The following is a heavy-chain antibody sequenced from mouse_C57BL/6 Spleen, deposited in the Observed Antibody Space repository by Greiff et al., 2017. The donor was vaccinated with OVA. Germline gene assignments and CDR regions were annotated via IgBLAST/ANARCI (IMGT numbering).Heavy chain of an antibody. CDR3: ARGDWLYWYFDV. J-gene: IGHJ1*03. CDR2: INYDGSST. CDR1: GFTFSDYY. D-gene: IGHD1-2*01. V-gene: IGHV5-16*01. Sequence: EVMLVESEGGLVQPGSSMKLSCTASGFTFSDYYMAWVRQVPEKGLEWVANINYDGSSTYYLDSLKSRFIISRDNAKNILYLQMSSLKSEDTATYYCARGDWLYWYFDVWGTGTTVTVSS.